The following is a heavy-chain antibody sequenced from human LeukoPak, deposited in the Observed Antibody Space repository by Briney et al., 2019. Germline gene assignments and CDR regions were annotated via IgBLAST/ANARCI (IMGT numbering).Heavy chain of an antibody. J-gene: IGHJ5*02. Sequence: ASVKVSCKASGYTFTSYGISWVRQAPGQGLEWMGWISAYNGNTNYAQKFQGRVTMTRNTSISTAYMELSSLRSENTAVYYCARAAYYDFWSGYPRYNWFDPWGQGTLVTVSS. D-gene: IGHD3-3*01. CDR3: ARAAYYDFWSGYPRYNWFDP. CDR1: GYTFTSYG. V-gene: IGHV1-18*01. CDR2: ISAYNGNT.